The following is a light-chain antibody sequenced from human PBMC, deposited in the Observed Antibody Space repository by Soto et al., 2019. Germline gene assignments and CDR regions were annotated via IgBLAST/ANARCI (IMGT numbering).Light chain of an antibody. CDR2: LAS. J-gene: IGKJ3*01. V-gene: IGKV3-11*01. Sequence: EIVLTQSPATLSLSPGERATLSCRASQSVSSYLAWYQQKPGQAPRLLIYLASNRATGIPARFSGSGSWTDFTLISIRLEPEDFLVYYCHQRTSRPPSFGPGTKVDIK. CDR1: QSVSSY. CDR3: HQRTSRPPS.